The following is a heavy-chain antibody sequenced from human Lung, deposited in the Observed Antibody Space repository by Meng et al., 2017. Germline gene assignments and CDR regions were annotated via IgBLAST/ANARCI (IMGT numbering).Heavy chain of an antibody. J-gene: IGHJ4*02. CDR1: GGAFRDYY. CDR2: INDSGSS. V-gene: IGHV4-34*02. Sequence: QVQLQQWGAGLLKPSGTLSLTCAVYGGAFRDYYWSWFRQTPGKGLEWIGDINDSGSSNSNPSLKSRVTMSVDTTKKQFSLTLNSVTAADTAVYYCARGWLLSPPFYFDFWGRGVLVTVSS. D-gene: IGHD4-23*01. CDR3: ARGWLLSPPFYFDF.